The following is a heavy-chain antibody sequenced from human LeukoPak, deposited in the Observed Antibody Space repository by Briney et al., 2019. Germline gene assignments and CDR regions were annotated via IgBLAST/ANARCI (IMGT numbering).Heavy chain of an antibody. CDR2: VSYDGSNP. J-gene: IGHJ4*02. V-gene: IGHV3-30-3*01. CDR3: AREANGGNPFGY. CDR1: GFTFSSYW. D-gene: IGHD4-23*01. Sequence: GGSLRLSCAASGFTFSSYWMSWVRQAPGKGLEWVAVVSYDGSNPYYGDSVKGRFTISRDNSKDTLYLQMNNLKTEDTAVYYCAREANGGNPFGYWGQGTLVTVSS.